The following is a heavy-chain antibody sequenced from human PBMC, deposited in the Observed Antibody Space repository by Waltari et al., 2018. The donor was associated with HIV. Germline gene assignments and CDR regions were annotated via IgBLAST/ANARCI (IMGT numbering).Heavy chain of an antibody. CDR3: ARDRESYYDFWSGYSNNDPYYYGMDV. Sequence: EVQLVESGGGLVKPGGSLRLSCAASGFTFSSYSMNWVRQAPGKGLEWVASIISSSSSYIYYADSVKGRFTISRDNAKNSLYLQMNSLRAEDTAVYYCARDRESYYDFWSGYSNNDPYYYGMDVWGQGTTVTVSS. J-gene: IGHJ6*02. CDR2: IISSSSSYI. D-gene: IGHD3-3*01. CDR1: GFTFSSYS. V-gene: IGHV3-21*01.